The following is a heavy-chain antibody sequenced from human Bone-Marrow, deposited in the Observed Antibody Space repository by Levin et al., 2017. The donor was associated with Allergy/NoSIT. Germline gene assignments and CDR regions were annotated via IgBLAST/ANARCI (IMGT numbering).Heavy chain of an antibody. CDR2: IWFDGTQK. V-gene: IGHV3-33*01. CDR3: AGMRGGEYGMEI. Sequence: LPGGSLRLSCVGSGFTFSNYGMNWVRQAPGKGLEWVALIWFDGTQKSYGDSGKGRFTISRDNSKNTVYLQMNTVRAEDTATYYCAGMRGGEYGMEIWGQGTTVTVAS. J-gene: IGHJ6*02. D-gene: IGHD4-17*01. CDR1: GFTFSNYG.